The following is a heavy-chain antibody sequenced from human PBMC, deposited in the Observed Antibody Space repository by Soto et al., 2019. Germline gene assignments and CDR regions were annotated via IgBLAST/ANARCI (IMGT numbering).Heavy chain of an antibody. CDR1: GSTFSSYA. Sequence: GGSLRLSCAASGSTFSSYAMHWVRQAPGKGLEWVAVISYDGSNKYYADSVKGRFTISRDNSKNTLYLQMNSLRAEDTAVYYCASDPIFGVVTVGFDYWGQGTLVTVSS. CDR3: ASDPIFGVVTVGFDY. D-gene: IGHD3-3*01. CDR2: ISYDGSNK. J-gene: IGHJ4*02. V-gene: IGHV3-30-3*01.